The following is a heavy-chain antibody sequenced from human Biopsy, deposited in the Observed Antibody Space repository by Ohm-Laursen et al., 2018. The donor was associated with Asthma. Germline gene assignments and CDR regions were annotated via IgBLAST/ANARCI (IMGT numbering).Heavy chain of an antibody. CDR3: AKGEWELLEANFDY. CDR2: INSVFGTT. J-gene: IGHJ4*02. Sequence: SVKVSCKSLGGTFNTYVIGWVRQAPGQGLEWMGGINSVFGTTTYPQKFQDRATITADDSTSTIYMELSSLRSEDTALYYCAKGEWELLEANFDYWGQGTLVTVSS. CDR1: GGTFNTYV. V-gene: IGHV1-69*13. D-gene: IGHD1-26*01.